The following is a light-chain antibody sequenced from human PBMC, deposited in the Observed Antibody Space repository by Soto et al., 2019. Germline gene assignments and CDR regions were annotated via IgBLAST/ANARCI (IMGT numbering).Light chain of an antibody. CDR1: HSVSSSY. CDR2: GAS. CDR3: QQYGSWIT. J-gene: IGKJ5*01. Sequence: EIVLTQSPGTLALSPGERATLSCRASHSVSSSYLAWYQQKRGQAPRLLIYGASSRATGIPDRISGSGSGTDFTLTISRLEPEDFAVYYCQQYGSWITFGQGTRLEIK. V-gene: IGKV3-20*01.